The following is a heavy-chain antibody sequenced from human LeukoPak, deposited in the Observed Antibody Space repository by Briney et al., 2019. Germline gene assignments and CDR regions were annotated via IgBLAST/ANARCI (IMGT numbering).Heavy chain of an antibody. CDR1: GYTFTNYG. CDR3: ARDPGGTGPYYFDC. CDR2: IHTYNGHT. Sequence: ASVKVSCKASGYTFTNYGVSWVRQAPGQGLEWMGWIHTYNGHTNYAQKLQGRVTMTTDASTSTAYMELSSLRSDDTAVYYCARDPGGTGPYYFDCWGQGTLVTVSS. V-gene: IGHV1-18*01. D-gene: IGHD1-1*01. J-gene: IGHJ4*02.